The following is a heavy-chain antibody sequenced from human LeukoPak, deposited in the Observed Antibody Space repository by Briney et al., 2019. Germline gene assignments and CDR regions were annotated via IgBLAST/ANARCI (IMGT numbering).Heavy chain of an antibody. CDR1: GGSISTYY. V-gene: IGHV4-59*01. D-gene: IGHD6-19*01. CDR2: IYYSGTT. Sequence: KPSETLSLTCPVSGGSISTYYWSWIRQPPGKGLEWIGYIYYSGTTNYNPSLKGRVTISVDTSKNQFSLKLSSVTAADTAVYYCARLRYSSGQDYWGQGTLVTVSS. J-gene: IGHJ4*02. CDR3: ARLRYSSGQDY.